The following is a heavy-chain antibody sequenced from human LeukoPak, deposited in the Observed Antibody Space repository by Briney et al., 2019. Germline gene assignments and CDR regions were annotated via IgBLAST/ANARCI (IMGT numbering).Heavy chain of an antibody. D-gene: IGHD2-21*02. J-gene: IGHJ4*02. CDR3: AREVVTTGFDY. CDR2: INSDGSST. V-gene: IGHV3-74*01. Sequence: PGGSLRLSCAASGFTFSSYWMHWVRQAPGKGLVWVSRINSDGSSTSYADSVKGRFTISRDNAKNTLYLQMNSLGAEDTAVYYCAREVVTTGFDYWGQGTLVTVSS. CDR1: GFTFSSYW.